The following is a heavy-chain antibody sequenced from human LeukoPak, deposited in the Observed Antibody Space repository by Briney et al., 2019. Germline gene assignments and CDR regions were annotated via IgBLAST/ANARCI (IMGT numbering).Heavy chain of an antibody. D-gene: IGHD1-26*01. CDR1: GGSFSGYY. CDR2: INHSGST. J-gene: IGHJ6*03. Sequence: SETLSLTCAVYGGSFSGYYWSWIRQPPGKGLEWIGGINHSGSTNYNPSLKSRVTMSVDTSKKQFSLKLSSVTAADTTVYYCARVRGSSGSYEYYHYMDVWGKGTTVTISS. V-gene: IGHV4-34*01. CDR3: ARVRGSSGSYEYYHYMDV.